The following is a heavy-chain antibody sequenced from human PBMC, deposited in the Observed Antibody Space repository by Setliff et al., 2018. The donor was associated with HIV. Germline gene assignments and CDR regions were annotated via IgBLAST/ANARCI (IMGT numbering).Heavy chain of an antibody. CDR3: ARDRSNYVGLDAFDI. J-gene: IGHJ3*02. CDR1: GDTFSNYA. CDR2: LNAGYGNT. V-gene: IGHV1-3*01. D-gene: IGHD4-4*01. Sequence: GASVKVSCKASGDTFSNYAFSWVRQAPGQGPEWMGWLNAGYGNTKYSQKFQGRVTLTRDTSTNTAYMELSSLRSEDTAVYYCARDRSNYVGLDAFDIWGQGTMVTVSS.